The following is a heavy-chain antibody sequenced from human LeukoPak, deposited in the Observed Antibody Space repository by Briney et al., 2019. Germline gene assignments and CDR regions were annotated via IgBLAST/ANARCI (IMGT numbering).Heavy chain of an antibody. CDR2: IYYSGST. CDR3: ARARPNYYMDV. V-gene: IGHV4-39*01. Sequence: SETLSLTCTVSGGSISSSSYYWGWIRQPPGKGLEWIGSIYYSGSTYYNPSLKSRVTISVDTSKNQFSLKLSSVTAADTAVYYCARARPNYYMDVWGKGTTVTVSS. J-gene: IGHJ6*03. CDR1: GGSISSSSYY.